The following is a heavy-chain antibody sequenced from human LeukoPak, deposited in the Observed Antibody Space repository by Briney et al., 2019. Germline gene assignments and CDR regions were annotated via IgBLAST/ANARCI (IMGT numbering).Heavy chain of an antibody. J-gene: IGHJ4*02. CDR3: ARCKGPNYDSSGYYYFDY. Sequence: GGSLRLSCAASGFTFSSYGMHWARQAPGKGLEWVAVISYDGSNKYYADSVKGRFTISRDNSKNTLYLQMNSLRAEDTAVYYCARCKGPNYDSSGYYYFDYWGQGTLVTVSS. CDR2: ISYDGSNK. V-gene: IGHV3-30*19. CDR1: GFTFSSYG. D-gene: IGHD3-22*01.